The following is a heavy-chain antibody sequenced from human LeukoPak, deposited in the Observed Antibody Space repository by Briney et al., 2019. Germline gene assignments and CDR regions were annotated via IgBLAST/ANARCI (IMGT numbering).Heavy chain of an antibody. D-gene: IGHD3-16*01. V-gene: IGHV3-7*01. CDR1: GFSFSNYW. CDR3: TRMLLWESCGYRPSDY. J-gene: IGHJ4*02. CDR2: VKEDGSEK. Sequence: GGSLRLSCVTSGFSFSNYWMSWVRQAPGKGLEWVAKVKEDGSEKKYVDSVKGRFTIFRDNAENAVHLEMNSLRAEDTAVYYCTRMLLWESCGYRPSDYWGQGTLVTVSS.